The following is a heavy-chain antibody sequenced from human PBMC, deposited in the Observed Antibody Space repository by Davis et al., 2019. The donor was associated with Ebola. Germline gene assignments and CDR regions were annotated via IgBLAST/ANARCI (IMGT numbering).Heavy chain of an antibody. D-gene: IGHD4-17*01. CDR1: GFTFSSYA. J-gene: IGHJ2*01. CDR2: ISGSGGST. CDR3: AKTSRWATVTHWYFDL. V-gene: IGHV3-23*01. Sequence: PGGSLRLSCAASGFTFSSYAMSWVRQAPGKGLEWVSAISGSGGSTYYADSVKGRFTISRDNSKNTLYLQMNSLRAEDTAVYYCAKTSRWATVTHWYFDLWGRGTLVTVSS.